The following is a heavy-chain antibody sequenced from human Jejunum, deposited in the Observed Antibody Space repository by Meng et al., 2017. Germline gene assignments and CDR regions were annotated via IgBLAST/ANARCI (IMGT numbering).Heavy chain of an antibody. J-gene: IGHJ4*02. V-gene: IGHV3-21*01. CDR1: KFTFSTYS. D-gene: IGHD6-19*01. CDR2: ISSTSTYI. Sequence: GGSLRLSCAASKFTFSTYSMNWVRQARGKGLEGVAFISSTSTYIVYADSVRGRFTISRDNAKNSLFLQMNSLRAEDTAVYYCARDLGSGGSLHYFDQWGQGTLVTVSS. CDR3: ARDLGSGGSLHYFDQ.